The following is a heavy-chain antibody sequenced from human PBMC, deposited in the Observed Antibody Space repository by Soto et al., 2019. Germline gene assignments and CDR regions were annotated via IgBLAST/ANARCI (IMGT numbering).Heavy chain of an antibody. CDR1: GFTFSNYW. CDR2: IKQDGSEK. V-gene: IGHV3-7*01. J-gene: IGHJ4*02. CDR3: PKVGFWGNLRFWPDF. D-gene: IGHD3-16*01. Sequence: GGSLRLSCAASGFTFSNYWMTWVRQAPGKGLEWVANIKQDGSEKYYLDSVKGRFTISRDNAKNSLYLQMNSLRAEDTAVYPCPKVGFWGNLRFWPDFWAQGTRVTVSS.